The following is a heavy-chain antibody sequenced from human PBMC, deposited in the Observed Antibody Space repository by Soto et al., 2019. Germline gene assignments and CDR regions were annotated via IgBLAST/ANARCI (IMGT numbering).Heavy chain of an antibody. V-gene: IGHV1-2*02. Sequence: ASVKVSCKASGYTFTGYYMHWVRQAPGQGLEWMGWINPNSGGTNYAQKFQGRVTMTRDTSISTAYVELSRLRSDDTAVYYCARAGDSSSSPHYYGMDVWGQGTTVTVSS. CDR1: GYTFTGYY. J-gene: IGHJ6*02. D-gene: IGHD6-6*01. CDR2: INPNSGGT. CDR3: ARAGDSSSSPHYYGMDV.